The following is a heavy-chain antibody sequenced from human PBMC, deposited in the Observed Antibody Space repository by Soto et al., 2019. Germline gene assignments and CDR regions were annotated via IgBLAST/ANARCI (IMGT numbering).Heavy chain of an antibody. Sequence: GGSLRLSCAASGFTFSSYWMSWVRQAPGKGLEWVANIKQDGSEKYYVDSVKGRFTISRDNSKNSLYLQMNSLRAEDTAVYYCAKDRRRWGSVSVFDYYDGSGYLPGPYGGQGTLVTVSS. J-gene: IGHJ4*02. CDR1: GFTFSSYW. V-gene: IGHV3-7*03. CDR2: IKQDGSEK. D-gene: IGHD3-22*01. CDR3: AKDRRRWGSVSVFDYYDGSGYLPGPY.